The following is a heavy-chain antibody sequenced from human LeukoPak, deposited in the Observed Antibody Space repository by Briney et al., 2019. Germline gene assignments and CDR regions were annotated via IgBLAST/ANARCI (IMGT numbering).Heavy chain of an antibody. CDR2: INPNSGGT. CDR3: ARPVQGYYDSSGYYD. V-gene: IGHV1-2*02. Sequence: ASVKVSCKSSGYTFTVYYMHWVRQAPGQGLEWMGWINPNSGGTNYAQKFQGRITITRDTSISTAYMELSRLRSDDTAVYYCARPVQGYYDSSGYYDWGQGTLVTVSS. CDR1: GYTFTVYY. D-gene: IGHD3-22*01. J-gene: IGHJ4*02.